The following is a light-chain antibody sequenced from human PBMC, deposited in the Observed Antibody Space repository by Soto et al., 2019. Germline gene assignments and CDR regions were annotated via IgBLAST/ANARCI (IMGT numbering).Light chain of an antibody. CDR3: SSYTISSTYV. CDR1: SSDVGSDNR. Sequence: QSALTQPPSVSGSPGQSVTISCTGTSSDVGSDNRVSWYQQPPGTAPKLMIYEVSNRPSGVPDRFSGSKSGNTASLTISGLQAEDEAYYYCSSYTISSTYVFGTGTKLTVL. CDR2: EVS. J-gene: IGLJ1*01. V-gene: IGLV2-18*02.